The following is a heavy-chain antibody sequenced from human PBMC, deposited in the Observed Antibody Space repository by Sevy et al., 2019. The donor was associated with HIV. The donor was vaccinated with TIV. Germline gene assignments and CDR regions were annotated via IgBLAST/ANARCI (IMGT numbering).Heavy chain of an antibody. CDR2: ISSSSSYI. CDR1: GFTFSSYS. J-gene: IGHJ5*02. D-gene: IGHD1-1*01. CDR3: ARVASISTIPSNWFDP. Sequence: GGSLRLSCAASGFTFSSYSMNWVRQAPGKGLEWVSSISSSSSYIYYADSVKARFTISRDNAKNSLYLKMNSLRAKDTAVYYCARVASISTIPSNWFDPWGQGTLVTVSS. V-gene: IGHV3-21*01.